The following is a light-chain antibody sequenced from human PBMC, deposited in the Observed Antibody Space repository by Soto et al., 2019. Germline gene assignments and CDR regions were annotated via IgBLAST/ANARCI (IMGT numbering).Light chain of an antibody. CDR3: QHYNSYPAA. Sequence: DIQMTQSPSTLSGSVGDRVTITCRASQTISSWLAWYQQKPGNAPKLLIYKASTLKSGVPSRFSGSGSGTEFTLTISTLQPDDFAAYYCQHYNSYPAAFGEGTKVEL. CDR1: QTISSW. V-gene: IGKV1-5*03. J-gene: IGKJ1*01. CDR2: KAS.